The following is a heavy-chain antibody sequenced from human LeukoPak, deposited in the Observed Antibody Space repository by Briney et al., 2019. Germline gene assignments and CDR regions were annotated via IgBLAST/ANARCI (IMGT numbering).Heavy chain of an antibody. CDR1: GFTSSNYG. D-gene: IGHD6-19*01. V-gene: IGHV3-33*01. Sequence: PGGSLRLSCAASGFTSSNYGMHWVRQAPGKGLEWVALIWYDGRTKFHADSVKGRFTISRDNSKNTLYLQMDSLRDEDTAVYYCAREWGRIAVAGGPGYWGQGTRVTVSS. J-gene: IGHJ4*02. CDR2: IWYDGRTK. CDR3: AREWGRIAVAGGPGY.